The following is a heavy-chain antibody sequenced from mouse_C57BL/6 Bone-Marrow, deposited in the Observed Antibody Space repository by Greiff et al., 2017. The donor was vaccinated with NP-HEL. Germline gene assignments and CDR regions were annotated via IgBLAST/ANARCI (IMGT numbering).Heavy chain of an antibody. CDR1: GFSLTSYG. CDR3: ARRRNYGSSSYFDV. D-gene: IGHD1-1*01. V-gene: IGHV2-2*01. J-gene: IGHJ1*03. CDR2: IWSGGST. Sequence: QVHVKQSGPGLVQPSQSLSITCTVSGFSLTSYGVHWVRQSPGKGLEWLGVIWSGGSTDYNAAFISRLSISKDNSKSQVFFKMNSLQADDTAIYYCARRRNYGSSSYFDVWGTGTTVTVSS.